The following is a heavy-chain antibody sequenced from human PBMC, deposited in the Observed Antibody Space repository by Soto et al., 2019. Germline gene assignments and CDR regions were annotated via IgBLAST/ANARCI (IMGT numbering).Heavy chain of an antibody. V-gene: IGHV4-4*02. CDR3: ARDNSDFTMVRGVMFY. J-gene: IGHJ4*02. CDR1: GGSISSSNW. CDR2: IYHSGST. D-gene: IGHD3-10*01. Sequence: QVQLQESGPGLVKPSGTLSLTCAVSGGSISSSNWWSWVRQPPGKGLEWIGEIYHSGSTNYNPSLTSRVTISVDKSKNQFSLKLSSVTAADTAVYYCARDNSDFTMVRGVMFYWGQGTLVTVSS.